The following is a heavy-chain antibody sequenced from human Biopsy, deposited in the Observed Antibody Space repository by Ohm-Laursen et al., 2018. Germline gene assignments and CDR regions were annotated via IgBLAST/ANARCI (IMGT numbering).Heavy chain of an antibody. V-gene: IGHV1-69*13. CDR3: ARGGGYNWNNGWFDP. D-gene: IGHD1/OR15-1a*01. CDR2: IIGIFRTA. J-gene: IGHJ5*02. CDR1: GGTFSSSA. Sequence: SVKVSCKASGGTFSSSAITWVRQAPGQGLEWMGGIIGIFRTAHYAQKFQGRVTITADEFMSTAYMELSSLRSEDTSVYYCARGGGYNWNNGWFDPWGQGTLVTVSS.